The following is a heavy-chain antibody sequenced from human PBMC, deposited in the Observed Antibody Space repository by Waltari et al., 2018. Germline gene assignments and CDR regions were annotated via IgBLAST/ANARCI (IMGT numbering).Heavy chain of an antibody. CDR3: VKGGWGFGAFYEQH. J-gene: IGHJ4*02. Sequence: EVQLVASGGGLVQPGRSLRLSCVWSGLTFDDYAMYWGRGRPGKGLEWVSGIGWNSGAIGYADSVRGRFSTYRDNAKKSLYLQMGRLRPDDTALYYCVKGGWGFGAFYEQHWGQGIQVTVSS. CDR2: IGWNSGAI. V-gene: IGHV3-9*01. D-gene: IGHD3-10*01. CDR1: GLTFDDYA.